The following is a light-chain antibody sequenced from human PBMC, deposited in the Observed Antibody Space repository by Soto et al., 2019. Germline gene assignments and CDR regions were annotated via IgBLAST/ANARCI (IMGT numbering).Light chain of an antibody. Sequence: QSALTQPRSVSGSPGQSVTISCTGTSSDVGTYNYVSWYQQHPCKAPKCMIYDVSQRPSGVPHRFSGSKSGNTAYLTISGIPAQDESDYYCCSCAGGSPSAFAAGSELTV. CDR2: DVS. CDR3: CSCAGGSPSA. J-gene: IGLJ2*01. V-gene: IGLV2-11*01. CDR1: SSDVGTYNY.